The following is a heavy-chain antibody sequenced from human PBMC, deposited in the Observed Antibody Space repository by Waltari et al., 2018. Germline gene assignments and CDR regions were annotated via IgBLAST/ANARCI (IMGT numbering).Heavy chain of an antibody. CDR1: RFIFSNAW. D-gene: IGHD2-2*01. Sequence: EVQLVESGGGLVKPGGSLRLSCAASRFIFSNAWMSWVRQPPGKGLEWVGRIKSKSDGGTRDYAAPVKGRFTISRDDSKNTLYLQMNSLKTEDTAVYYCTTVAMRTLVHSQGPCDYWGQGTLVTVSS. CDR3: TTVAMRTLVHSQGPCDY. CDR2: IKSKSDGGTR. V-gene: IGHV3-15*01. J-gene: IGHJ4*02.